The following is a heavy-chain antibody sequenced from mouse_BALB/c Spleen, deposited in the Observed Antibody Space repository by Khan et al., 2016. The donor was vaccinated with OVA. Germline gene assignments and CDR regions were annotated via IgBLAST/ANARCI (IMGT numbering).Heavy chain of an antibody. CDR3: ARQPYYHYNIMDY. V-gene: IGHV2-6-1*01. CDR1: GFSLTNYG. Sequence: QVQLKESGPGLVAPSQSLSITCTISGFSLTNYGVHWIRQPPGKGLEWLVVIWSDGSTTYNSALKSRLTITKDNSKSQVFLQMYSLQTDDTAIYFCARQPYYHYNIMDYWGQGTSVTVSS. D-gene: IGHD2-10*01. CDR2: IWSDGST. J-gene: IGHJ4*01.